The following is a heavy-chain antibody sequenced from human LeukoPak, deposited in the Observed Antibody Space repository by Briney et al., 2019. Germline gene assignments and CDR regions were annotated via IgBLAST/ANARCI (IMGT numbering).Heavy chain of an antibody. CDR3: AKGGPEASAGLSWFDP. V-gene: IGHV4-59*01. CDR1: GGSISSYY. CDR2: TFYSGNA. J-gene: IGHJ5*02. Sequence: SETLSLTCTVSGGSISSYYWSWIRQPPGKGLEWIGHTFYSGNANYNPSLKSRVTISVDTSKNQFSLNLSSVTAADTAVYYCAKGGPEASAGLSWFDPWGQGTLVTVSS. D-gene: IGHD1-14*01.